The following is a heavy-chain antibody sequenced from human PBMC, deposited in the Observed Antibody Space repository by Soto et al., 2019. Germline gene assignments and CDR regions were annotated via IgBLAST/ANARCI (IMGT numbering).Heavy chain of an antibody. V-gene: IGHV3-30*18. CDR2: ISYDGSSK. Sequence: QVQLVESGGGVVQPGRSLRLSCAASGFTFSSYGMHWVRQAPGKGLEWVAVISYDGSSKYYADSVKGRFTISRDNSKNTLYLQMNSLRAEDTAVYYSANWNTPDYWGQGTLVTVSS. D-gene: IGHD1-1*01. CDR3: ANWNTPDY. CDR1: GFTFSSYG. J-gene: IGHJ4*02.